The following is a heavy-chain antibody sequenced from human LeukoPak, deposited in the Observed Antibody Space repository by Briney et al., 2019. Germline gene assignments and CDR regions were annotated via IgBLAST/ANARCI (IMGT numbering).Heavy chain of an antibody. J-gene: IGHJ4*02. D-gene: IGHD3-10*01. Sequence: SKTLSLTCTVSGGSISSYYWSWIRQPPGKGLEWIGYIYYSGSTNYNPSLKSRVTISVDTSKNQFSLKLSSVTAADTAVYYCARGGPWTRALWFGELPFDYWGQGTLVTVSS. V-gene: IGHV4-59*01. CDR1: GGSISSYY. CDR3: ARGGPWTRALWFGELPFDY. CDR2: IYYSGST.